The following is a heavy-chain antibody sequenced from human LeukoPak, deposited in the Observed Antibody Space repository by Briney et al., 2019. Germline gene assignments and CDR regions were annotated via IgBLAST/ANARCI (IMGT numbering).Heavy chain of an antibody. CDR3: AKDFGITMVRGVTHPSY. J-gene: IGHJ4*02. V-gene: IGHV3-23*01. CDR2: ISGSGGST. Sequence: GGSLRLSCAASGLTFSSYGMSWVRQPPGKGLEWVSAISGSGGSTYYADSVKGRFTISRDNSKNTLYLQMNSLRAEDTAVYYCAKDFGITMVRGVTHPSYWGQGTLVTVSS. CDR1: GLTFSSYG. D-gene: IGHD3-10*01.